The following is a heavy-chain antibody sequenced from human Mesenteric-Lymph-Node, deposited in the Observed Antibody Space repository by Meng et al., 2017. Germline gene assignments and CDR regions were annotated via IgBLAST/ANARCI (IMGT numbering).Heavy chain of an antibody. V-gene: IGHV4-61*02. CDR3: ARDRGRDCGGDCYSDNYYFDY. J-gene: IGHJ4*02. Sequence: SETLSLTCSVSGASIRSDTYYWTWIRQPAGKGLEWIGRVYPNGVTNYNPSLKSRLTLSVDTSKNQFSLKLSSVTAADTAVYYCARDRGRDCGGDCYSDNYYFDYWGQGTLVTVSS. CDR1: GASIRSDTYY. D-gene: IGHD2-21*02. CDR2: VYPNGVT.